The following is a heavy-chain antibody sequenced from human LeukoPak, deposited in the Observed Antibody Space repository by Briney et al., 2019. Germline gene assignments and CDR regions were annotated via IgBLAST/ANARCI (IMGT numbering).Heavy chain of an antibody. D-gene: IGHD5-12*01. CDR1: GYTFTNYG. J-gene: IGHJ4*02. Sequence: ASVKVSCKASGYTFTNYGISWVRQAPGQGLEWMGWISGYNGNTNYAQKSQGRVTMTTDTSTNAAHMELRSLRSDDRAVYYCARDCGYQCLFDYWGQGTLVTVSS. V-gene: IGHV1-18*01. CDR3: ARDCGYQCLFDY. CDR2: ISGYNGNT.